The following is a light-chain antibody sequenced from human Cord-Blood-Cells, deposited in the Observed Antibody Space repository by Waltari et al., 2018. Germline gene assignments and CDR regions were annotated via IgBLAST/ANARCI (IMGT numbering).Light chain of an antibody. CDR3: QKYNSAPLT. CDR2: AAS. Sequence: DIQMTQSPSSLSASVGDRVTITCRASQGICNYLAWYQQKPGKVPKLLIYAASTLQSGGPSRFSGSGSGTDFTLTISSLQPEDVATYYCQKYNSAPLTFGGGTKVEIK. V-gene: IGKV1-27*01. J-gene: IGKJ4*01. CDR1: QGICNY.